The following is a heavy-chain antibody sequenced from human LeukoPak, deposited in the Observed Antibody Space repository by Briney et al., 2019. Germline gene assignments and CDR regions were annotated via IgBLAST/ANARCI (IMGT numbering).Heavy chain of an antibody. V-gene: IGHV7-4-1*02. CDR1: GYTFTSYA. D-gene: IGHD6-13*01. J-gene: IGHJ5*02. CDR3: ARAKVGQQLTRVNWFDP. Sequence: ASVKVSCKASGYTFTSYAMHWVRQAPGQGLEWMGWINTNTGNPTYAQGFTGRFVFSLDTSVSTAYLQISSLKAEDTAVYYCARAKVGQQLTRVNWFDPWGQGTLVTVSS. CDR2: INTNTGNP.